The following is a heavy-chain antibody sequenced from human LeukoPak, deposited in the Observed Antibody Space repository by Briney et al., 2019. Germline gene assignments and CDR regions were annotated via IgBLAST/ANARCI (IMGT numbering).Heavy chain of an antibody. V-gene: IGHV3-23*01. Sequence: GGSLRLSCAASGFTFSSYAMSWVRQAPGKGLEWVSAISGSGDSTYYGDSVKGRFTISRDNSKNTLYLQMNSLRAEDTAVYYCARDGPYSTSSTHPPWGQGTLVTVSS. D-gene: IGHD6-6*01. CDR2: ISGSGDST. J-gene: IGHJ5*02. CDR3: ARDGPYSTSSTHPP. CDR1: GFTFSSYA.